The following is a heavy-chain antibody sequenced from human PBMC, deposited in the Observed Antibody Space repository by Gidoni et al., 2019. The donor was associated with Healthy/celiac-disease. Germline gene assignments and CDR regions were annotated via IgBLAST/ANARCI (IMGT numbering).Heavy chain of an antibody. CDR2: IWYDGSNK. V-gene: IGHV3-33*01. D-gene: IGHD3-22*01. J-gene: IGHJ3*02. Sequence: QVQLVESGGGVVQPGRSLRLSCAASGFPFSSYGMHWVRQAPGKGLEWVAVIWYDGSNKYYADSVKGRFTISRDNSKNTLYLQMNSLRAEDTAVYYCARDFWEYYDSSSAFDIWGQGTMVTVSS. CDR1: GFPFSSYG. CDR3: ARDFWEYYDSSSAFDI.